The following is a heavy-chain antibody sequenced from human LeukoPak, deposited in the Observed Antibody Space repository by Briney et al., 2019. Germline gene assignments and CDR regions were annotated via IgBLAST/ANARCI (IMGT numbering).Heavy chain of an antibody. CDR3: ARHGSTDYFDY. CDR1: GGSIISSTSY. J-gene: IGHJ4*02. Sequence: SETQSLTCAVSGGSIISSTSYWGWIRQPPGKGLEWIGRIYYSGSTFYNPSLKSRVTISVDTSKNQFSLSLSSVTAADTAVYYCARHGSTDYFDYWGQGTLVTVSS. D-gene: IGHD2-2*03. CDR2: IYYSGST. V-gene: IGHV4-39*01.